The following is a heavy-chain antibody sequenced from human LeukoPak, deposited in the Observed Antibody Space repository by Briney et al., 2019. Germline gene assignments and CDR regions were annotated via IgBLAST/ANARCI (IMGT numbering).Heavy chain of an antibody. D-gene: IGHD3-22*01. CDR3: ARGGYYDSSGYEYFDY. V-gene: IGHV3-33*08. Sequence: GGSLRLSCAASGFTFSSYGMHWVGQAPGKGLKWVAALWYDGSNKYYTDSVKGRFTISRDNSKNTLYLQMNSLRAEDTAVYYCARGGYYDSSGYEYFDYWGQGTLVTVSS. CDR2: LWYDGSNK. CDR1: GFTFSSYG. J-gene: IGHJ4*02.